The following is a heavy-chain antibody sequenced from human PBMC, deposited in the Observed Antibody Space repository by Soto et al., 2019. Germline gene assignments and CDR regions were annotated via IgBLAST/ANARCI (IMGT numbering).Heavy chain of an antibody. D-gene: IGHD3-10*01. CDR2: IYYSGST. CDR1: GGSISSGGYY. Sequence: SETLSLTCTVSGGSISSGGYYWSWIRQHPGKGLEWIGYIYYSGSTYYTPSLKSRVTISVDTSKNQFSLKLSSVTAADTAVYYCARGAWFGETYAFDIWGQGTMVTVSS. V-gene: IGHV4-31*03. CDR3: ARGAWFGETYAFDI. J-gene: IGHJ3*02.